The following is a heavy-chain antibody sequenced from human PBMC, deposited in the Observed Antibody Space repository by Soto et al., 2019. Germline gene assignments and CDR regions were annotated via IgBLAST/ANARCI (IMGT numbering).Heavy chain of an antibody. V-gene: IGHV4-59*01. Sequence: PSETLSLTCTVSGGSISSYYWSWIRQPPGKGLEWIGYIYYSGSTNYNPSLKSRVTMSVDTPKNQFSLRLSSVTTADTAVYYCAGLWGYAGSPIDYWGQGTLVTVSS. CDR2: IYYSGST. CDR1: GGSISSYY. D-gene: IGHD2-15*01. J-gene: IGHJ4*02. CDR3: AGLWGYAGSPIDY.